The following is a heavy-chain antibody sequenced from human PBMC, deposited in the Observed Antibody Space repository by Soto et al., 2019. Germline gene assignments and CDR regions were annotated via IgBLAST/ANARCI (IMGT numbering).Heavy chain of an antibody. Sequence: QVQLVQSGAEVKKPVASVKVSFKASGYTFSSYDINWVRQATGQGLEWMGWMNPNGGGTSYAPKFRGRVTMTRNTSISTAYIELSSMISEDPAVYYWARASWSGDLGTFDYCMDVCGQGTTVTVAS. CDR3: ARASWSGDLGTFDYCMDV. CDR1: GYTFSSYD. CDR2: MNPNGGGT. V-gene: IGHV1-8*01. D-gene: IGHD3-10*01. J-gene: IGHJ6*02.